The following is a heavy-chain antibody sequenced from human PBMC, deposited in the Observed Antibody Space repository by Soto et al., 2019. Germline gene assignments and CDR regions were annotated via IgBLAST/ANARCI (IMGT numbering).Heavy chain of an antibody. CDR3: ARYLIVQQLVLDFHRKNYYCDVMDV. V-gene: IGHV1-2*04. CDR2: INPNSGGT. D-gene: IGHD6-13*01. Sequence: VKVSCKDSGYTFTDYYMHWVRQSPGQGLERKKWINPNSGGTNYAQKFQGWVTMTRDTSISTAYMELSRLISDDTTVYYCARYLIVQQLVLDFHRKNYYCDVMDVWSQGTTVTVSS. J-gene: IGHJ6*02. CDR1: GYTFTDYY.